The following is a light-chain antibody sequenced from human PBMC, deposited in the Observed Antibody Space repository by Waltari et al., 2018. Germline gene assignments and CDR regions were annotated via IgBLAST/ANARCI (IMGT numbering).Light chain of an antibody. Sequence: QSALTQPASVSGSPGQSITISCTGTSSDVGGYNYVSWYQQHPGKAPKFMIYDVSQRPSGVANRFSGAKSGNTASRTISRLQAKDEASYYCSSYTSNNIWVFGGGTKLTVL. CDR3: SSYTSNNIWV. CDR2: DVS. V-gene: IGLV2-14*01. CDR1: SSDVGGYNY. J-gene: IGLJ3*02.